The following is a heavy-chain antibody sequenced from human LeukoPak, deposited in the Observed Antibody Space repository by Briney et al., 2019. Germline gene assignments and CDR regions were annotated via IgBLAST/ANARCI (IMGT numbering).Heavy chain of an antibody. V-gene: IGHV3-33*01. J-gene: IGHJ6*04. Sequence: GRSLRLSCAASGFTFSSYGMHWVRQAPGKGLEWVAVIWYDGSNKYYADSVKGRFTISRDNSKNTLYLQMNSLRAEDTAVYYCARDIDDTLLYYYYGMDVWGKGTTVTVSS. CDR2: IWYDGSNK. D-gene: IGHD3-9*01. CDR3: ARDIDDTLLYYYYGMDV. CDR1: GFTFSSYG.